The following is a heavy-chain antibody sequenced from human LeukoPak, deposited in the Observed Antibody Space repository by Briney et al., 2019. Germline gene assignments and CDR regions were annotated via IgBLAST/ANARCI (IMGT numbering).Heavy chain of an antibody. V-gene: IGHV4-59*01. CDR1: GGSISSYY. D-gene: IGHD6-19*01. CDR3: ARGANPGIAVAAPFDY. Sequence: SETLSLTCTVSGGSISSYYWSWIRQSPGKGLEWIGYIYYCGSTNYNPSLKSRVTISVDTSKNQFSLKVSSVTAADTAVYYCARGANPGIAVAAPFDYWGQGTLVTVSS. J-gene: IGHJ4*02. CDR2: IYYCGST.